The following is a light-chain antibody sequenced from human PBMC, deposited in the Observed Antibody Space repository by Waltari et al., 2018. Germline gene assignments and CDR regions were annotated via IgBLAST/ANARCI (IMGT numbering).Light chain of an antibody. J-gene: IGKJ1*01. V-gene: IGKV3-20*01. CDR2: DAS. CDR1: QRISKY. Sequence: EIMLTQSPGPLSLSPGERATLSCRASQRISKYLASYQQKPGQAPRLLIYDASIRATGIPDRFSGSGYGTDFSLTISRLEPEDYAVYYCQKYGSIPATFGRGTKVEIK. CDR3: QKYGSIPAT.